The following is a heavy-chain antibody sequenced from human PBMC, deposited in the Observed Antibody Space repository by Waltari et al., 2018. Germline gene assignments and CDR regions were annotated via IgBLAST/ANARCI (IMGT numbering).Heavy chain of an antibody. D-gene: IGHD6-13*01. CDR1: GGSFSPYA. Sequence: QVQLVQSGAEVKKPGSSVKVSCKASGGSFSPYAITRVRQAPGQGLEWMGGIIPMFETANYAQKFQERVTITTDGSMTTAYMELSSLTSEDTAVYYCARGGLYGQQLLESAFEIWGQGIKVTVAS. CDR3: ARGGLYGQQLLESAFEI. CDR2: IIPMFETA. V-gene: IGHV1-69*05. J-gene: IGHJ3*02.